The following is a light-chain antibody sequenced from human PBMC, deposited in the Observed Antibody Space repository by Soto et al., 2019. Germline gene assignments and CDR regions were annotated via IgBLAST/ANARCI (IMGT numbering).Light chain of an antibody. CDR2: KAT. CDR1: QSISSR. CDR3: QQYNEFQYT. Sequence: DIQMTQSPSSLSASVGDRVTITCRASQSISSRLAWYQQKPGQAPKLLLYKATNLQTGVASRFSGSGSGTEFSLTISGLQPDDFEVYFCQQYNEFQYTFGQGTRLYI. J-gene: IGKJ2*01. V-gene: IGKV1-5*03.